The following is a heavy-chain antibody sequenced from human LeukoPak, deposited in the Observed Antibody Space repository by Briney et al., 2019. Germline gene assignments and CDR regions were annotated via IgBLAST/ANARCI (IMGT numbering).Heavy chain of an antibody. J-gene: IGHJ4*02. V-gene: IGHV3-23*01. D-gene: IGHD3-9*01. CDR1: GFTFSSYA. CDR2: ISGNGGST. Sequence: GGSLRLSCAASGFTFSSYAMSWVRQAPGKGLEWVSAISGNGGSTYYADSVKGRFTISRDNSKNTLYLQMNSLRAEDTAVYYCAKDSAIFRTFDYWGQGTLVTVSS. CDR3: AKDSAIFRTFDY.